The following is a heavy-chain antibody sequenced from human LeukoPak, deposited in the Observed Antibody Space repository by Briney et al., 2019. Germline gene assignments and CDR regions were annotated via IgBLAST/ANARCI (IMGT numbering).Heavy chain of an antibody. V-gene: IGHV3-69-1*01. Sequence: GGSLRLSCAASGFTFSMNWVRQAPGKGLEWVSYISSSSTIYYADSVKGRFTISRDNAKNSLYLQMNSLRAEDTAVYYCARGHYDFWSGYSPRYFDYWGQGTLVTVSS. CDR3: ARGHYDFWSGYSPRYFDY. CDR1: GFTFS. J-gene: IGHJ4*02. D-gene: IGHD3-3*01. CDR2: ISSSSTI.